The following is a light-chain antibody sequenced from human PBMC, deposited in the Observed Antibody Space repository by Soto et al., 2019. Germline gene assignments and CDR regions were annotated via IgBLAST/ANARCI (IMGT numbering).Light chain of an antibody. CDR2: GAS. CDR3: QQYYSIPFT. CDR1: QSVLYNSNNKNH. V-gene: IGKV4-1*01. Sequence: DFVMTQAPDSLAVSLGERATINCKSSQSVLYNSNNKNHLGWFQQKPGHPPKLLIYGASFRPSGVPDRFSGSGSGTDYTLTISSLQAEEVEVYYCQQYYSIPFTFGQGTKLEI. J-gene: IGKJ2*01.